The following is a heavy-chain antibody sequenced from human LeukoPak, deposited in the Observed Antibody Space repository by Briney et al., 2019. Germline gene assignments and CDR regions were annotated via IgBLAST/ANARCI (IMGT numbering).Heavy chain of an antibody. CDR2: ISANNGEI. J-gene: IGHJ4*02. V-gene: IGHV1-18*04. CDR3: ANIAAAGTDFDY. Sequence: ASVKVSCKASGYTFTNYGISWVRQAPGQGLEWMSWISANNGEIRYAQNFQDRVTMTTDTSTTTAYMELRSLRSDDTAVYYCANIAAAGTDFDYWGQGTLVTVSS. D-gene: IGHD6-13*01. CDR1: GYTFTNYG.